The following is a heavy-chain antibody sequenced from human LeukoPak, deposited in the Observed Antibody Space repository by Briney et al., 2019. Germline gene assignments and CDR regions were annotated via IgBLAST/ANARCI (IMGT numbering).Heavy chain of an antibody. J-gene: IGHJ3*02. CDR2: IYYSGST. CDR1: GGSLSSYY. CDR3: ASGYCGGACQLGGVDM. V-gene: IGHV4-59*01. D-gene: IGHD2-21*02. Sequence: SETLSLTCTVSGGSLSSYYWSWIRQPPGKGLEWIGYIYYSGSTNYNPSLKSRVTISLDTSGNQFSLKLSSVTAADTAVYYCASGYCGGACQLGGVDMWGQGTMVTVSS.